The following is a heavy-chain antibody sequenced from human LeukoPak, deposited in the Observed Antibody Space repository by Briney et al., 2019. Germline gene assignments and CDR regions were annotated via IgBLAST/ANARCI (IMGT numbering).Heavy chain of an antibody. Sequence: GASVKVSCKASGYTFTSYYMHWVRQAPGQGLEWMGIINPSGGSTSYAQKFQGRVTMTRDMSTSTVYMELSSLRSEDTAVYYCARAGRNNWFDPWGQGTLVTVSS. CDR3: ARAGRNNWFDP. CDR2: INPSGGST. CDR1: GYTFTSYY. V-gene: IGHV1-46*01. J-gene: IGHJ5*02.